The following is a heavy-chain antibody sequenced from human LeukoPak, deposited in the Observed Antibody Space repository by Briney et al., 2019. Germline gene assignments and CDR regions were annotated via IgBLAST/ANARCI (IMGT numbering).Heavy chain of an antibody. CDR2: TSSRRTYI. CDR1: GFAFSNAW. V-gene: IGHV3-21*01. D-gene: IGHD3/OR15-3a*01. J-gene: IGHJ4*02. CDR3: ARWTGTGASEY. Sequence: GGSLRLSCAASGFAFSNAWMNWVRQAPGKGLEWVSSTSSRRTYIYYADSVKGRFTISRDNGKNSLYLQMNSLRAEDTAVYYCARWTGTGASEYWGQGTLVTVSS.